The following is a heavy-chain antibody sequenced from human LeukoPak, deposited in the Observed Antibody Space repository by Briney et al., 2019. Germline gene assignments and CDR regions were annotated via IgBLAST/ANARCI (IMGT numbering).Heavy chain of an antibody. CDR2: ISGSGGST. Sequence: GGSLRLSCAASGFTFSSYAMSWVRQAPGKGLEWVSAISGSGGSTYYADSVKGRFTISRDNSKNTLYLQMNSLRAEDTAVYYCAKGQRIMITFGGAIVDYWGQGTTVTVSS. D-gene: IGHD3-16*02. CDR3: AKGQRIMITFGGAIVDY. J-gene: IGHJ4*02. V-gene: IGHV3-23*01. CDR1: GFTFSSYA.